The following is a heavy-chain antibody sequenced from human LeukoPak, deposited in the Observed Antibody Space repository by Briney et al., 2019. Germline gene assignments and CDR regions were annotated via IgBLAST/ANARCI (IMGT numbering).Heavy chain of an antibody. J-gene: IGHJ6*02. D-gene: IGHD6-13*01. CDR1: GFTFSSYA. Sequence: PGGSLRLSCAASGFTFSSYAMSWVRQAPGKGLEWVSAISGSGGSTYYADSVKGRFTISRDISKNTLYLRMNGLRAEDTAVYYCAKAPPSSYYYYYGMDVWGQGTTVTVSS. CDR3: AKAPPSSYYYYYGMDV. V-gene: IGHV3-23*01. CDR2: ISGSGGST.